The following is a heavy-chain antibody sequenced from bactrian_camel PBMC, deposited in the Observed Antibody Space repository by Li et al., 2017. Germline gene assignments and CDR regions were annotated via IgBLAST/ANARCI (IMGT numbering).Heavy chain of an antibody. CDR1: GFTFSSYY. Sequence: VQLVESGGGLVQPGGSLRLSCAASGFTFSSYYMMWVRLTPGKGLEWVSGISSGAGSTYYADSVKGRFTIARDNAKNTVYLQMNSLGPEDTAIYYCAADLRWCRSGYFDPQARLGYWGQGTQVTVS. CDR3: AADLRWCRSGYFDPQARLGY. J-gene: IGHJ6*01. D-gene: IGHD2*01. CDR2: ISSGAGST. V-gene: IGHV3S40*01.